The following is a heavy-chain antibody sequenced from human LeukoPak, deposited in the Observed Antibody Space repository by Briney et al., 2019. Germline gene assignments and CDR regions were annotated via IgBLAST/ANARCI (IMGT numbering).Heavy chain of an antibody. J-gene: IGHJ5*02. CDR1: GGSISSYY. Sequence: ETLSLTCTVSGGSISSYYWSWIRQPPGKGLEWIGYIYYSGSTNYNPSLKSRVTISVDTSKNQFSLKLSSVTAADTAVYYCARQAYDFWSGYYTRWFDPWGQGTLVTVSP. CDR2: IYYSGST. CDR3: ARQAYDFWSGYYTRWFDP. D-gene: IGHD3-3*01. V-gene: IGHV4-59*01.